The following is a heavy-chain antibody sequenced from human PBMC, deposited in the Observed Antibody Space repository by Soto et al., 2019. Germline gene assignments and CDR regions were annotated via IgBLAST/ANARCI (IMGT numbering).Heavy chain of an antibody. CDR3: ARNGGLSSMTNYFDS. Sequence: GESLKISCKGSGYSFTSYWIAWVRQMPGKGLECMGIIYPGDSDTRYSPSFQGKVTISVDKSINTAYLQWSSLRASDTDIYYCARNGGLSSMTNYFDSWGQGALVAVSS. D-gene: IGHD2-8*01. V-gene: IGHV5-51*01. CDR1: GYSFTSYW. CDR2: IYPGDSDT. J-gene: IGHJ4*02.